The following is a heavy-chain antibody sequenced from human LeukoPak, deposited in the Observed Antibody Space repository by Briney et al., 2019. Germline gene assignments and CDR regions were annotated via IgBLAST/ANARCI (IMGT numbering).Heavy chain of an antibody. CDR2: VHNVGST. Sequence: PSETLSLTCTVSGVSTTNGIYYWAWIRPPPGKGLESIGSVHNVGSTYYNLSLRSRVTMSIDTSKNQFSLRLNSVTAADTAVYYCARHAEYNSGWHFYLDHWGQGILATVSS. D-gene: IGHD6-19*01. V-gene: IGHV4-39*01. CDR1: GVSTTNGIYY. J-gene: IGHJ4*02. CDR3: ARHAEYNSGWHFYLDH.